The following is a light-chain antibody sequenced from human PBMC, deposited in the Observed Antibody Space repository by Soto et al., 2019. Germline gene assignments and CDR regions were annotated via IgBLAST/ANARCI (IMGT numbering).Light chain of an antibody. J-gene: IGLJ2*01. CDR1: SSDVGGYNY. CDR2: EVT. CDR3: ISYTSSSTLVA. Sequence: QSVLTQPASVSGSPGQSITISCTVTSSDVGGYNYVSWYQHHPGKAPKLMIYEVTKRPSGVSYRFSGSKSGSTASLTISGLQAEDEADYYCISYTSSSTLVAFGGGTKVTVL. V-gene: IGLV2-14*01.